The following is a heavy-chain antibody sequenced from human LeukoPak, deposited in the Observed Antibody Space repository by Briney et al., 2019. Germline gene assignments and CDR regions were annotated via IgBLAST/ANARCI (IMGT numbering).Heavy chain of an antibody. V-gene: IGHV3-30*01. Sequence: PGGSLRLSCAAYGFTFSSYAMRWVRQAPGKGLEWVAVISYDGSNKYYADSVKGRFTISRDNSKNTLYLQMNSLRAEDTAAYYGASLYSSSSGPFDYWGQGTLVTVSS. CDR2: ISYDGSNK. CDR1: GFTFSSYA. J-gene: IGHJ4*02. CDR3: ASLYSSSSGPFDY. D-gene: IGHD6-6*01.